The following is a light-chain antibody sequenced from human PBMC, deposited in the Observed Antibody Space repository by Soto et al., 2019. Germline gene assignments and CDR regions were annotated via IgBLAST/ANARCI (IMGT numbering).Light chain of an antibody. CDR1: QTISSW. CDR2: KAS. V-gene: IGKV1-5*03. Sequence: DIKITQSPSTLSASVGDRVTMTCRASQTISSWLAWYQQKPGKAPKLLIYKASTLKSGVPSRFSGSGSGTEFTLTSSSLHPDDFATYYCQEYNNYWTFGQGTKVDIK. CDR3: QEYNNYWT. J-gene: IGKJ1*01.